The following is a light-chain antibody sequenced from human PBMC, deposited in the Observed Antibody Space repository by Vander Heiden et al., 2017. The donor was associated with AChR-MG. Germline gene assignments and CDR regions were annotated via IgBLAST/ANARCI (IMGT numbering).Light chain of an antibody. J-gene: IGKJ5*01. V-gene: IGKV1-33*01. CDR1: PDVTNY. Sequence: DIQITHSPSSLSASVGDSVTLTCQASPDVTNYLNWYQQKPGEAPKILIYEASNLETGVPSRFSGSGSGTDFTLTISSLQPEDIATYYCQRYDNLPPITFGQGTRLEIK. CDR3: QRYDNLPPIT. CDR2: EAS.